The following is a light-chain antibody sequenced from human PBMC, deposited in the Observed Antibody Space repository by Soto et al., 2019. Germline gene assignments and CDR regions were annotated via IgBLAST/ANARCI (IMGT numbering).Light chain of an antibody. CDR2: IGSDGSL. V-gene: IGLV4-69*02. CDR1: RGHSSYA. J-gene: IGLJ3*02. CDR3: QTWGTGGV. Sequence: QPVLTQSPSASASLGASVKLTCTLSRGHSSYAIAWHQQQPKKGPRYLMRIGSDGSLIKGDGIPDRFSGSSSGAERYLTISNLQSEDEADYYCQTWGTGGVFGGGTKVTVL.